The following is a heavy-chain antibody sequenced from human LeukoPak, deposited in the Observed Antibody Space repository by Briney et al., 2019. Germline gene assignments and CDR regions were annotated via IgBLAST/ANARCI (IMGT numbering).Heavy chain of an antibody. CDR1: GGSFSGYY. J-gene: IGHJ4*02. V-gene: IGHV4-34*01. Sequence: TSETLSLTCAVYGGSFSGYYWSWIRQPPGKGLEWIGEINHSGSTNYNPSLKSRVTISVDTSKNQFSLKLSSVTAADTAVYYCARGHRYCSSTSCYTGRFDYWGQGTLATVSS. D-gene: IGHD2-2*02. CDR3: ARGHRYCSSTSCYTGRFDY. CDR2: INHSGST.